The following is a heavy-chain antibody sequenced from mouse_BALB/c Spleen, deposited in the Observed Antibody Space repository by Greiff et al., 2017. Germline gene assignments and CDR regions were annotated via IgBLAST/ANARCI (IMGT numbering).Heavy chain of an antibody. J-gene: IGHJ2*01. CDR3: ARDITTVVFDY. CDR2: ISSGGSYT. Sequence: EVQVVESGGDLVKPGGSLKLSCAASGFTFSSYGMSWVRQTPDKRLEWVATISSGGSYTYYPDSVKGRFTISRDNAKNTLYLQMSSLKSEDTAMYYCARDITTVVFDYWGQGTTLTVSS. CDR1: GFTFSSYG. D-gene: IGHD1-1*01. V-gene: IGHV5-6*01.